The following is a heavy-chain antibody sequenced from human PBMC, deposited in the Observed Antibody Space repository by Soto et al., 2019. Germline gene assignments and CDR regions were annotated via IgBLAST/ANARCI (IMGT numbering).Heavy chain of an antibody. CDR1: GISLSTSGVG. CDR2: IYWDDDK. J-gene: IGHJ4*02. V-gene: IGHV2-5*02. D-gene: IGHD3-22*01. Sequence: QITLKESGPPLVQPTQTLTLTCTFSGISLSTSGVGVAWIRQPPGKALEWLALIYWDDDKGDSPSLKSRLTSTKDTTKSHVVLTMTIMEPVDTATYYCAHRRGYSDTSGYYSSDCDYWGQGTLVIVSS. CDR3: AHRRGYSDTSGYYSSDCDY.